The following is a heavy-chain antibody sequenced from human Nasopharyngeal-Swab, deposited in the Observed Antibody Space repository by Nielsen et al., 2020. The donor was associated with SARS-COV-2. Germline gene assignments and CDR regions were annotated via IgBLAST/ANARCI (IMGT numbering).Heavy chain of an antibody. CDR1: GGSISSDY. J-gene: IGHJ6*03. V-gene: IGHV4-59*01. CDR2: IYYIGST. CDR3: ARRRAAHYMDV. Sequence: SETLSLTCTVSGGSISSDYWSWIRQPPGKGLEWIGYIYYIGSTNYNPSLNSRVTISVDTSKNQFSLKLSSVTAADTAVYYCARRRAAHYMDVWGKGTTVTVSS.